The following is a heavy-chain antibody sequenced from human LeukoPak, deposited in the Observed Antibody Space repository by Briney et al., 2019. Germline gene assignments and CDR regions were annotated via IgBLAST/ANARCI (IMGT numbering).Heavy chain of an antibody. CDR2: ISYDGSNK. CDR3: ARDRYCSGGSCLSFDY. CDR1: GFTFSSYA. D-gene: IGHD2-15*01. Sequence: PGGSLRLSCAASGFTFSSYAMHWVRQAPGKGLEWVAVISYDGSNKYYADSVKGRFTISRDNSKNTLYLQMNSLRAEDTAVYYCARDRYCSGGSCLSFDYWGQGTLVTVSS. V-gene: IGHV3-30*04. J-gene: IGHJ4*02.